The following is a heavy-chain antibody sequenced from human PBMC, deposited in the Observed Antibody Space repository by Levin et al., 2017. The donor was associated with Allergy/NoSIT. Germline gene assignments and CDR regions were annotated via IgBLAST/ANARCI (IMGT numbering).Heavy chain of an antibody. D-gene: IGHD2-15*01. CDR3: ASLGYCSGGSCYSLDHMDV. Sequence: GGSLRLSCAASGFTFSSYGMHWVRQAPGKGLEWVAVIWYDGSNKYYADSVKGRFTISRDNSKNTLYLQMNSLRAEDTAVYYCASLGYCSGGSCYSLDHMDVWGKGTTVTVSS. CDR1: GFTFSSYG. J-gene: IGHJ6*03. CDR2: IWYDGSNK. V-gene: IGHV3-33*01.